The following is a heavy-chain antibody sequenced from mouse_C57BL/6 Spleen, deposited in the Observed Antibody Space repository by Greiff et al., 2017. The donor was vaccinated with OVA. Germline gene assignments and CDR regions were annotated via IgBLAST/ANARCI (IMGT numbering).Heavy chain of an antibody. CDR1: GYTFTSYW. CDR3: ARADYYGSLDV. J-gene: IGHJ1*03. D-gene: IGHD1-1*01. Sequence: QVQLQQPGAELVRPGSSVKLSCKASGYTFTSYWMHWVKQRPIQGLEWIGNIDPSDSETHYNQKFKDKATLTVDKSSSTAYMQLSSLTSEDSAVYYCARADYYGSLDVWGTGTTVTVSS. CDR2: IDPSDSET. V-gene: IGHV1-52*01.